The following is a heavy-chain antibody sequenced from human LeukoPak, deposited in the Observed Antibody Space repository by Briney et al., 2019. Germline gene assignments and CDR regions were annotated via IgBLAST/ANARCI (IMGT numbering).Heavy chain of an antibody. J-gene: IGHJ4*02. CDR2: IWYDGSNK. D-gene: IGHD4-17*01. CDR3: ARDGFNGDYPLDY. V-gene: IGHV3-33*01. Sequence: GRSLRLSCAASGFTFSSYGMHWVRQAPGKGLEWVAVIWYDGSNKYYADSVKGRFTISRDNSKNTLYLQMNSLRAEDTAVYYCARDGFNGDYPLDYWGQETLVTVSS. CDR1: GFTFSSYG.